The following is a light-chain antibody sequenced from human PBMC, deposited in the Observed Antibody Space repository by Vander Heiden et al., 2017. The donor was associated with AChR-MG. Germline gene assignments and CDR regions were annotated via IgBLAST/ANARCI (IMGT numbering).Light chain of an antibody. CDR1: QRLSTY. CDR3: QQSYGTPRT. V-gene: IGKV1-39*01. J-gene: IGKJ1*01. Sequence: DIQMTQSPSSLSASIRDRVTITCQASQRLSTYLNWYQQKPGKAPKVLIYGASSLQSGVPSRFSGSGSGTDFILTISRLQPEDFATYYCQQSYGTPRTFGQGTKVEVK. CDR2: GAS.